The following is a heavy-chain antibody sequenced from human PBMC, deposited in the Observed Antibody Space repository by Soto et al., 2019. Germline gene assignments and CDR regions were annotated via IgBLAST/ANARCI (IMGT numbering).Heavy chain of an antibody. CDR1: GFIFSPYG. J-gene: IGHJ3*02. Sequence: GGSLRLSCAASGFIFSPYGIHWVRQAPGKGLEWVALIRNDGSDKYYAESVTGRFTISRDNSKNTVYLQMNSLRAEDTALYFCARAPRMAHFDIWGQGTMVTVSS. CDR2: IRNDGSDK. CDR3: ARAPRMAHFDI. V-gene: IGHV3-33*01.